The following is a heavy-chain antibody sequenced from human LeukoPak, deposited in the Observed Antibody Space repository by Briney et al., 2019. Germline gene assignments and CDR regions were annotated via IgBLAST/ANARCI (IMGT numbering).Heavy chain of an antibody. CDR3: VARDYYDSSGSNAFDI. CDR2: IYYSGST. D-gene: IGHD3-22*01. V-gene: IGHV4-61*01. J-gene: IGHJ3*02. Sequence: SETLSLTRTVSGGSVSSGSYYWSWIRQPPGKGLEWIGYIYYSGSTNYNPSLKGRVTISVDTSKNQFSLKLSSVTAADTAVYYCVARDYYDSSGSNAFDIWGQGTMVTVSS. CDR1: GGSVSSGSYY.